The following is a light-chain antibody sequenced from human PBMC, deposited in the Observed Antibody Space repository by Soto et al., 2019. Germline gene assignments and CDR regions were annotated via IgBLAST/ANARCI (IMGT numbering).Light chain of an antibody. CDR3: QHYNNWPPWT. CDR1: QSISSN. Sequence: EIVMTQSPATLSVSPGERATLSCRASQSISSNLAWYQQKPGQAPRLLIYGASTRATGTPARFSGSGSGTEFTLTISSLQSEDFAFYYCQHYNNWPPWTFGQGTKVEIK. CDR2: GAS. V-gene: IGKV3-15*01. J-gene: IGKJ1*01.